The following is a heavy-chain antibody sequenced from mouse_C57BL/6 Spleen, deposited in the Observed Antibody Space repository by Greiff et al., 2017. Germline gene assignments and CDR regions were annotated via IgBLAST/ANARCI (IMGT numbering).Heavy chain of an antibody. J-gene: IGHJ3*01. V-gene: IGHV1-7*01. CDR3: ARSEAQATWFAY. CDR1: GYTFTSYW. D-gene: IGHD3-2*02. Sequence: VQLQQSGAELAKPGASVKLSCKASGYTFTSYWMHWVKQRPGQGMEWIGYINPSSGYSKYNQKFKDKATLPADKSSSTAYMQLSSLTYEDSAVYYCARSEAQATWFAYWGQGTLVTVSA. CDR2: INPSSGYS.